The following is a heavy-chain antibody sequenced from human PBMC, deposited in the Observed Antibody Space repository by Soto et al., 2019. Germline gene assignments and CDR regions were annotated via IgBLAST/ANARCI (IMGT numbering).Heavy chain of an antibody. CDR1: RYTLSEFF. D-gene: IGHD3-22*01. CDR2: FDPEDGET. Sequence: VSVKVSCKVCRYTLSEFFMHCLQQDHGKGLEWMGGFDPEDGETIYAQKFQGRVTMTGDTSTDTAYMELSSLRSEDTAVYYCATRKAKYYYDSSGYYYYYYGMDVWGQGTTVTVSS. J-gene: IGHJ6*02. V-gene: IGHV1-24*01. CDR3: ATRKAKYYYDSSGYYYYYYGMDV.